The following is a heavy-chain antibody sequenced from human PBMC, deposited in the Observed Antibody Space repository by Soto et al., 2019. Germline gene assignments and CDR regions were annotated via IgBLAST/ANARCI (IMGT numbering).Heavy chain of an antibody. Sequence: ASVKVSCKASGYTFTSYYMHWVRQAPGQGLEWMGIINPSGGSTSYAQKFQGRVTMTRDTSTSTVYMELSSLRSEDTAVYYCARGGYYYDSSGRQGAFDIWGQGTMVTVPS. V-gene: IGHV1-46*01. J-gene: IGHJ3*02. CDR2: INPSGGST. CDR1: GYTFTSYY. D-gene: IGHD3-22*01. CDR3: ARGGYYYDSSGRQGAFDI.